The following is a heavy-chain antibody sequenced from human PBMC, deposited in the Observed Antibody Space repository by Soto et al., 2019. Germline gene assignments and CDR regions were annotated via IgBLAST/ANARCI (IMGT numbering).Heavy chain of an antibody. CDR1: GSSFPNYP. Sequence: VGSLRLSCAASGSSFPNYPMHWVRQTPDKGLEWLAVISHDGVTKNSADSVKGRFSISRDNSRNRLYLDMNSLRTEDTAMYYCVRGGYSSSWERLDPWGQGTLVTVSS. CDR2: ISHDGVTK. V-gene: IGHV3-30-3*01. D-gene: IGHD4-4*01. CDR3: VRGGYSSSWERLDP. J-gene: IGHJ5*02.